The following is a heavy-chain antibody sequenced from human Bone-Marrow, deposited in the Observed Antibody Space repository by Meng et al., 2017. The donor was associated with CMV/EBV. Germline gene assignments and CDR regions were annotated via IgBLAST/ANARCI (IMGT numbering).Heavy chain of an antibody. V-gene: IGHV3-30*02. J-gene: IGHJ4*02. CDR3: AKGGYSSGWYDDSTDY. CDR2: IRYDGSNK. Sequence: GESLKISCAASGFTFSSYGMHWVRQAPGKGLEWVAFIRYDGSNKYYADSVKGRFTISRDNSKNTLYLQMDSLRAEDTAVYYCAKGGYSSGWYDDSTDYWGQGTLVTVSS. CDR1: GFTFSSYG. D-gene: IGHD6-19*01.